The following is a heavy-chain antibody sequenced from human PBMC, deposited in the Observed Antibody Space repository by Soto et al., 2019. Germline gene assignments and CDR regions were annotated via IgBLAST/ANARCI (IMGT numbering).Heavy chain of an antibody. D-gene: IGHD3-10*01. V-gene: IGHV4-59*08. Sequence: QVQLQESGPGLVKPSETLSLTCTVSGGSISSYYWSWIRQPPGKGLEYIGYIQYSGSTNYNPSLKSRVTISVDTSKNQFSLKVGSVTAADTAVYYCAGRPTYYYGSGSYTDYWGQGTLVTVSS. J-gene: IGHJ4*02. CDR1: GGSISSYY. CDR2: IQYSGST. CDR3: AGRPTYYYGSGSYTDY.